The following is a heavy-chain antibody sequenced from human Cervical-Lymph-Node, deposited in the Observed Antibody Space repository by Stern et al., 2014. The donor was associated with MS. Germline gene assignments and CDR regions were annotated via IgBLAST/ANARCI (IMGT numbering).Heavy chain of an antibody. CDR2: INPSGGST. CDR3: ARADCGGDCYSHAKS. Sequence: VPLVESGAEVKKPGASVKVSCKASGYTFTSYYMHWVRQAPGQGLEWMGIINPSGGSTSYAQKFQGRVTMTRDTSTSTVYMELSSLRSEDTAVYYCARADCGGDCYSHAKSWGQGTLVTVSS. D-gene: IGHD2-21*02. V-gene: IGHV1-46*01. CDR1: GYTFTSYY. J-gene: IGHJ5*02.